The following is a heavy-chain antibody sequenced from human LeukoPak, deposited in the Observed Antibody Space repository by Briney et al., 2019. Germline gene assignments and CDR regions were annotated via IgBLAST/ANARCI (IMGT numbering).Heavy chain of an antibody. Sequence: PGESQKISCKGSGYSFTSYWIGWVRQMPGKGLEWMGIIYPGDSDTRYSPSFQGQVTISADKSISTAYLQWSSLKASDTAMYYCARRGIAAAGTNWFDPWGQGTLVTVSS. CDR3: ARRGIAAAGTNWFDP. CDR2: IYPGDSDT. CDR1: GYSFTSYW. D-gene: IGHD6-13*01. V-gene: IGHV5-51*03. J-gene: IGHJ5*02.